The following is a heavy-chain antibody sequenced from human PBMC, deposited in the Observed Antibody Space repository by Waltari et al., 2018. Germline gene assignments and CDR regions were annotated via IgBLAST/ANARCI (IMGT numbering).Heavy chain of an antibody. J-gene: IGHJ4*02. CDR1: GFKFTDYG. D-gene: IGHD3-16*01. V-gene: IGHV3-20*04. Sequence: EVQLAESGGAVVRPGGSLRLTCVASGFKFTDYGMSWVRRVPGKGLEWVSCITWNGGIISYSDSVKGRFTITRDNDKNSLSLQMTSLRVEDTALYYCARYLNWGLPRFDNWGQGTQVTVSS. CDR3: ARYLNWGLPRFDN. CDR2: ITWNGGII.